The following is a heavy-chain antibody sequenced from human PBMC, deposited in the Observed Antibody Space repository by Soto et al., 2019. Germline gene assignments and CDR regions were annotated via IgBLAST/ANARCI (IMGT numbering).Heavy chain of an antibody. CDR2: ISYDGSNK. CDR3: ATTQMRGIYDSSGYYQLFDY. J-gene: IGHJ4*02. V-gene: IGHV3-30*03. Sequence: LRLSCAASGFTFSSYGMHWVRQAPGKGLEWVAVISYDGSNKYYADSVKGRFTISRDNSKNTLYLQMNSLRAEDTAVYYCATTQMRGIYDSSGYYQLFDYWGQGTLVTVSS. D-gene: IGHD3-22*01. CDR1: GFTFSSYG.